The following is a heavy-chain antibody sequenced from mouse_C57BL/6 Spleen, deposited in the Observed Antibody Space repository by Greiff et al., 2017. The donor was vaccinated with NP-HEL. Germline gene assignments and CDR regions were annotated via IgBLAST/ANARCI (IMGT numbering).Heavy chain of an antibody. V-gene: IGHV1-9*01. Sequence: QVQLQQSGAELMKPGASVKLSCKATGYTFTGYWIEWVKQRPGHGLEWIGEILPGSGSTNYNEKFKGKATFTADTSSNTAYMQLSSLTTEESAIYYCARSYSNDVFAYWGQGTLVTVSA. CDR2: ILPGSGST. J-gene: IGHJ3*01. CDR3: ARSYSNDVFAY. D-gene: IGHD2-12*01. CDR1: GYTFTGYW.